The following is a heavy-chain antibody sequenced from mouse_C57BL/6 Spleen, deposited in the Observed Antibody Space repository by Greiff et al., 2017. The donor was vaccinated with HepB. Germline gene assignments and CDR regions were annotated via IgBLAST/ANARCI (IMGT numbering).Heavy chain of an antibody. Sequence: QVQLQQPGAELVKPGASVKLSCKASGYTFTSYWMQWVKQRPGQGLEWIGEIDPSDSYTNYNQKFKGKATLTVDTSSSTAYMQLSSLTSEDSAVYSCARAEYYGSRRAMDYWGQGTSVTVSA. V-gene: IGHV1-50*01. CDR3: ARAEYYGSRRAMDY. CDR1: GYTFTSYW. D-gene: IGHD1-1*01. CDR2: IDPSDSYT. J-gene: IGHJ4*01.